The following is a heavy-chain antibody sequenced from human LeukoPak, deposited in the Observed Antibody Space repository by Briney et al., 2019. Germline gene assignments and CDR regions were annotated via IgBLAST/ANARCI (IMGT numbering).Heavy chain of an antibody. CDR1: GYTFTGYY. CDR3: VRWGGTYQTYFDY. CDR2: ISGYTGNT. V-gene: IGHV1-18*04. J-gene: IGHJ4*02. Sequence: GSVKVSCKASGYTFTGYYMHWVRQAPGQGLEWMGYISGYTGNTNYARNLQDRVTMTTDTSTSTAYMELRSLRSDDTAVYYCVRWGGTYQTYFDYWGQGTQVTVSS. D-gene: IGHD2-2*01.